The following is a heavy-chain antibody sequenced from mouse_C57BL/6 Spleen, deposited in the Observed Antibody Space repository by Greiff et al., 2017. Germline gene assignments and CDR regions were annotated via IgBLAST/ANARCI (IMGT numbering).Heavy chain of an antibody. V-gene: IGHV5-4*01. J-gene: IGHJ4*01. CDR3: ARDENGYLYYYAMDY. CDR2: ISDGGSYT. D-gene: IGHD2-2*01. Sequence: EVQLVESGGGLVKPGGSLKLSCAASGFTFSSYAMSWVRQTPEKRLEWVATISDGGSYTYYPDNVKGRFTISRDNAKNNLYLQMSHLKSEDTAMYYCARDENGYLYYYAMDYWGQGTSVTVSS. CDR1: GFTFSSYA.